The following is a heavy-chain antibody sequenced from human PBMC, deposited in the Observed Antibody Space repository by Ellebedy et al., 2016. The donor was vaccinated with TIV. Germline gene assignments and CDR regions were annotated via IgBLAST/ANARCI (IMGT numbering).Heavy chain of an antibody. D-gene: IGHD1-26*01. Sequence: SETLSLTCTVSGGSINRNDYYWAWIRQPPGKGLEWIGSIYYSGSTYYNPSLKSRVTISVDTSKNQFSLKLSSVTAADTAVYYCARDIVGATTRWFDPWGQGTLVTVSS. J-gene: IGHJ5*02. CDR2: IYYSGST. CDR3: ARDIVGATTRWFDP. CDR1: GGSINRNDYY. V-gene: IGHV4-39*07.